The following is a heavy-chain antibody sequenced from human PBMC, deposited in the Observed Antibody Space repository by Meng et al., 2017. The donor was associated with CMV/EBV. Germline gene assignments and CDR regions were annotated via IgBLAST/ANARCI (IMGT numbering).Heavy chain of an antibody. Sequence: SVKVSCKASGGTFSSYAISWVRQAPGQGLEWMGGIIPILGIANYAQKFQGRVTITADKSTSTAYMELCSLRSEDTAVYYCAREEVYGSGAYYFDYWGQGTLVTVSS. J-gene: IGHJ4*02. V-gene: IGHV1-69*10. CDR1: GGTFSSYA. D-gene: IGHD3-10*01. CDR2: IIPILGIA. CDR3: AREEVYGSGAYYFDY.